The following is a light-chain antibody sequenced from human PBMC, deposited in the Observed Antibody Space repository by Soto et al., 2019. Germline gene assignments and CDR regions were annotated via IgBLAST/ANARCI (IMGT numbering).Light chain of an antibody. Sequence: QSALTQPPSASGSPGHSVTLSCTGTSSDVGGYNYVSWYQQHPDKAPKLIIFEVSNRPSGISSRFSGSKSGNTASLTISGLQAEDEADYYCASYTSSSTSVIFGRGTKLTVL. J-gene: IGLJ2*01. V-gene: IGLV2-14*01. CDR1: SSDVGGYNY. CDR2: EVS. CDR3: ASYTSSSTSVI.